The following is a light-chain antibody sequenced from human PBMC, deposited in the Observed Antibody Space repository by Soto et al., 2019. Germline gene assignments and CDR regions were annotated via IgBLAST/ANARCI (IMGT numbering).Light chain of an antibody. J-gene: IGKJ1*01. Sequence: EIVLTQSPATLSLSPGERATLSCRASQSVGGYLDWYQQKPGQAPRLLIYDASNRASGIPARFSGSGSGTDFTLTISSLEPEDLAVYYCQQYNNWPPMAFGQGTKVEIK. CDR1: QSVGGY. V-gene: IGKV3-11*01. CDR3: QQYNNWPPMA. CDR2: DAS.